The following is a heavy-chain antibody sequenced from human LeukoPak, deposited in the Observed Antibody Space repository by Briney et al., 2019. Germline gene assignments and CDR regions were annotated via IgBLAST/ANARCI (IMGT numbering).Heavy chain of an antibody. V-gene: IGHV4-31*03. CDR1: GGSLNSGGYY. J-gene: IGHJ4*02. CDR3: ARRGYSQTYFDY. Sequence: SQTLSLPCTVSGGSLNSGGYYWSWIRQHPGKGLEWIGYIYYSGSIYYNPSLKSRVTISVDTSKNQFSLKLSSVTAADTAVYYCARRGYSQTYFDYWGQGTLVTVSS. D-gene: IGHD5-18*01. CDR2: IYYSGSI.